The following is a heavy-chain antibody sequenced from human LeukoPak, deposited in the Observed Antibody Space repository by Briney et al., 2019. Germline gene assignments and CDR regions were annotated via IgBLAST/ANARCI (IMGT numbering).Heavy chain of an antibody. CDR3: ARDRAYYYDSSGYYPYFDY. D-gene: IGHD3-22*01. V-gene: IGHV3-21*01. CDR1: GFTFSSYS. Sequence: GGSLRLSCAASGFTFSSYSMNWVRQAPGKGLEWVSSISSSSSYIYYADSVKGRFTISRDNAKNSLYLQMNSLRAEDTAVYYCARDRAYYYDSSGYYPYFDYWGQGTLVTVSP. CDR2: ISSSSSYI. J-gene: IGHJ4*02.